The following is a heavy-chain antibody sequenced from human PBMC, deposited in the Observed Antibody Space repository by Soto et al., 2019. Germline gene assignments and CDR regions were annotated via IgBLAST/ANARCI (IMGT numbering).Heavy chain of an antibody. V-gene: IGHV3-30*18. J-gene: IGHJ6*02. CDR3: AKDLGSGKPYYYYAMDV. Sequence: QGQLAESGGGVVQPGTSLRLSCEASGFIFSRYGMHWVRQAPGKGLEWVAVISYDGSNKYYAESVKGRFIISRDKSENTLYLQMNSLRAEDTAVYYCAKDLGSGKPYYYYAMDVWGQGTTVTVSS. CDR1: GFIFSRYG. D-gene: IGHD3-10*01. CDR2: ISYDGSNK.